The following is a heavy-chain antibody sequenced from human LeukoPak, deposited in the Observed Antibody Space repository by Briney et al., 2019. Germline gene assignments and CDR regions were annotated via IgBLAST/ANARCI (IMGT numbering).Heavy chain of an antibody. V-gene: IGHV1-18*01. CDR1: GYTFTSYG. Sequence: ASVKVSCKASGYTFTSYGISWVRQAPGQGLEWMGWISAYNGNTNYAQKLQGRVIMTTDTSTSTAYMELRSLRSDDTAVYYCARGGSRGWDMYYFDYWGQGTLVTVSS. J-gene: IGHJ4*02. D-gene: IGHD6-19*01. CDR2: ISAYNGNT. CDR3: ARGGSRGWDMYYFDY.